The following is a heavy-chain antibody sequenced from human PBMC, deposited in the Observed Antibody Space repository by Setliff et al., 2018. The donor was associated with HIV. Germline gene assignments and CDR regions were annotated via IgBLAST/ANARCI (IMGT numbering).Heavy chain of an antibody. J-gene: IGHJ4*02. CDR2: IFYTGNT. CDR3: VRERDDLTCYYQDY. V-gene: IGHV4-39*07. Sequence: ASETLSLTCSVSGGSISSSTYYWGWIRQPPGKGLEWIGDIFYTGNTYYNPSLKSRVAISVDTAENQFSLKLNSVTAADTGVYYCVRERDDLTCYYQDYWGQGTLVTVSS. D-gene: IGHD3-9*01. CDR1: GGSISSSTYY.